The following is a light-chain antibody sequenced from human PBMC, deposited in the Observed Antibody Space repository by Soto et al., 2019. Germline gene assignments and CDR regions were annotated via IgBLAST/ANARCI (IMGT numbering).Light chain of an antibody. J-gene: IGKJ4*01. CDR1: QTLIDNY. V-gene: IGKV3-20*01. CDR2: DAS. Sequence: VLTQSPLTLSLSTGERATLSCRASQTLIDNYLAWYHHKPGQAPRLLIYDASSRATGIPDRFSGGGSGTDFTLTISRLEPEDFAVYYCQQFSSYPLTFGGGTKVAIK. CDR3: QQFSSYPLT.